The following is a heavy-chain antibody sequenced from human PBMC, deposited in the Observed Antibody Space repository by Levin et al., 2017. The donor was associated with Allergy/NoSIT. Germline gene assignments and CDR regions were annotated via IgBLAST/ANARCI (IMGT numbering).Heavy chain of an antibody. J-gene: IGHJ4*02. CDR1: GYTFRNYG. CDR3: AREHGYSGYPLD. CDR2: ISPYNGNT. D-gene: IGHD5-12*01. V-gene: IGHV1-18*01. Sequence: ASVKVSCKTSGYTFRNYGISWVRQAPGQGLEWVGWISPYNGNTNHAQKLQGRVTLTTDTFASTTYMELRSLRSDDTAVYYCAREHGYSGYPLDWGQGTLVTVSS.